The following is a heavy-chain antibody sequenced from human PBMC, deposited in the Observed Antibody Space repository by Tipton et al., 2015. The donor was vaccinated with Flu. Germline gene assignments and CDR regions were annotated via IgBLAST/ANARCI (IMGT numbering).Heavy chain of an antibody. V-gene: IGHV4-39*07. CDR2: IYYSGST. Sequence: TLSLTCTVSGGSISSSSYYWGWIRQPPGKGLEWIGSIYYSGSTYYNPSLKSRVTISVDTSKNQFSLKLSSVTAADTAVYYCAPRLTGDAFDFWGQGTMVTVSS. CDR1: GGSISSSSYY. CDR3: APRLTGDAFDF. D-gene: IGHD7-27*01. J-gene: IGHJ3*01.